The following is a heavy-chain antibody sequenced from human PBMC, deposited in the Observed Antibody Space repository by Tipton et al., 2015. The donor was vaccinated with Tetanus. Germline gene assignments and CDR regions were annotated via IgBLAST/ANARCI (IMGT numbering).Heavy chain of an antibody. J-gene: IGHJ4*02. Sequence: SLRLSCAGSGFSFSTYWMSWVRQAPGKGLEWVAEIKQDGSERYYVDSVKGRFTISRDNAKNSLYLEMKSLKAEDTAVYFCARGKLVGPLKIDYWGQGTLVTVSS. D-gene: IGHD3-10*01. CDR1: GFSFSTYW. CDR2: IKQDGSER. CDR3: ARGKLVGPLKIDY. V-gene: IGHV3-7*01.